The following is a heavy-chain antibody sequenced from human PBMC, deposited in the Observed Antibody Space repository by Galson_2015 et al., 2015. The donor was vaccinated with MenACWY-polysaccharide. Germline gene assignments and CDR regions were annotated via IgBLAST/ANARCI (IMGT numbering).Heavy chain of an antibody. CDR2: IYYSGNT. CDR1: GGSISSYY. CDR3: ARGGSYAPFDY. V-gene: IGHV4-59*01. Sequence: ETLSLTCTVSGGSISSYYWSWIRQPPGKGLEWIGFIYYSGNTNYNPSLSGRVTISLDTSKNQFSLKLTSVIAADTAVYYCARGGSYAPFDYSRPGTLVAVSS. J-gene: IGHJ4*02. D-gene: IGHD3-10*01.